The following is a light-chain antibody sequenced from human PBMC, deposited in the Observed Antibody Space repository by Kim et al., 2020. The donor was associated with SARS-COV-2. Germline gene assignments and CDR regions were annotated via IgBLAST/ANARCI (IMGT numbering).Light chain of an antibody. Sequence: EIVMTQSPATLSVFPGERATLSCRASQSVSGFLGWYQQKPGQSTRLLLYGASTRATGIPARFSGSGSGTEFTLTISSLQSEDFAVYYCQQYNDWPYTFGQGTKLEI. CDR2: GAS. J-gene: IGKJ2*01. CDR3: QQYNDWPYT. V-gene: IGKV3-15*01. CDR1: QSVSGF.